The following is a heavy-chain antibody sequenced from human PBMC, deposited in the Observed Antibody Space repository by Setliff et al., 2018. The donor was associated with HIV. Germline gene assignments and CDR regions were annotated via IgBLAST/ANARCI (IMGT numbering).Heavy chain of an antibody. Sequence: ETLSLTCAVSGYSISSGYYWAWIRQSPGKGLDWIGSIHHSGGTYYNPSLKSRITMSIDTSKNQFSLKLNSVTAADTAVYFCARASRWGSIPFDYWGQGTLVTVSS. D-gene: IGHD2-21*01. CDR2: IHHSGGT. CDR3: ARASRWGSIPFDY. V-gene: IGHV4-38-2*01. J-gene: IGHJ4*02. CDR1: GYSISSGYY.